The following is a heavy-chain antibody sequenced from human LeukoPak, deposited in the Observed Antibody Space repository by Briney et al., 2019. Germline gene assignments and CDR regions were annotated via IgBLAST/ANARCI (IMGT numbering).Heavy chain of an antibody. CDR2: IDWDDDK. D-gene: IGHD1-26*01. J-gene: IGHJ4*02. CDR3: ARLNSGTYLDY. CDR1: GFSLSTSGMR. Sequence: SGPALVKPPQTLTLTCTFSGFSLSTSGMRVSWIRQPPGKALEWLARIDWDDDKFYSTSLKTRLTISKDTSKNQVVLTMTNMDPVDTATYYCARLNSGTYLDYWGQGTLVTVSS. V-gene: IGHV2-70*04.